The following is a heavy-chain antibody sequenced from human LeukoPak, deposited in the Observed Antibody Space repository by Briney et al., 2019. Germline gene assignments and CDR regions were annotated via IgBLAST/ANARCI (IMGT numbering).Heavy chain of an antibody. CDR1: GGSISSGDNY. V-gene: IGHV4-61*02. CDR2: MYTSAIV. D-gene: IGHD5-12*01. J-gene: IGHJ4*02. CDR3: ARSSGYEKVENEYDRRFDI. Sequence: PSQTLSLTCTVSGGSISSGDNYWAWIRQPAGKGLEWIGRMYTSAIVDANPSLKSRVNISVDVSKNQFSLELTSVTAADTAVYYCARSSGYEKVENEYDRRFDIWGQGTLVTVSS.